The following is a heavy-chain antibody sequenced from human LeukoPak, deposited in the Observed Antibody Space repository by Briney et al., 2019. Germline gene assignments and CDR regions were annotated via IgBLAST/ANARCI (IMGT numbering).Heavy chain of an antibody. CDR1: GFTFSSYA. J-gene: IGHJ4*02. Sequence: GGSLRLSCSASGFTFSSYAMHRVRQAPGKGLEYVSAISGNGGSTYYADSVKGRFTISRDNSKNTLYLQMSSLRAEDTAVYYCVKDTNGSGSYYNPGGYFDYWGQGTLVTVSS. CDR2: ISGNGGST. V-gene: IGHV3-64D*06. D-gene: IGHD3-10*01. CDR3: VKDTNGSGSYYNPGGYFDY.